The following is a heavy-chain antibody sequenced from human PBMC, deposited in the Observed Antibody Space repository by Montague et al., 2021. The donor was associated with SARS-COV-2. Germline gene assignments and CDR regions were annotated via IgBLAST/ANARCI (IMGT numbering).Heavy chain of an antibody. J-gene: IGHJ4*02. CDR3: ARGQQLDLDY. CDR2: IYISGST. CDR1: GDSISSTYY. D-gene: IGHD6-13*01. V-gene: IGHV4-4*07. Sequence: SETLSLTCTVSGDSISSTYYWSWIRQPAGKGLEWIGRIYISGSTNYNPSLKSRVTMSIDTSKNQFSLKLNSLTAADTAVYYCARGQQLDLDYWGQGTLVTVSS.